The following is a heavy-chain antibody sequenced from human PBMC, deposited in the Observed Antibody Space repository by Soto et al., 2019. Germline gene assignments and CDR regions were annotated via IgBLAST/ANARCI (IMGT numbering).Heavy chain of an antibody. CDR2: ISSSSSTI. CDR3: ARGGALWLGESNWFDP. V-gene: IGHV3-48*02. D-gene: IGHD3-10*01. CDR1: GFTFSSYS. J-gene: IGHJ5*02. Sequence: GGSLRLSCAASGFTFSSYSMNWVRQAPGKGLEWVSYISSSSSTIYYADSVKGRFTISRDNAKNSLYLQMNSLRDEDTAVYYCARGGALWLGESNWFDPWGQGTLVTVSS.